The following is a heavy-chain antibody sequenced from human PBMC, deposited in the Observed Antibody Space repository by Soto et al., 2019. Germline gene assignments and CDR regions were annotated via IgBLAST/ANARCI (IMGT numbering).Heavy chain of an antibody. CDR3: ARPHQNDNNWNYPGDIGYWFDP. J-gene: IGHJ5*02. Sequence: SEPLSLTCTVSGGSISSSSYYWGWIRQPPGKGLEWIGSISYSGSTYYNPSLMSRLTISVDTSKNQFSLKLSSVTAADTAVYYCARPHQNDNNWNYPGDIGYWFDPWGQGTLVTVSS. CDR2: ISYSGST. V-gene: IGHV4-39*01. CDR1: GGSISSSSYY. D-gene: IGHD1-7*01.